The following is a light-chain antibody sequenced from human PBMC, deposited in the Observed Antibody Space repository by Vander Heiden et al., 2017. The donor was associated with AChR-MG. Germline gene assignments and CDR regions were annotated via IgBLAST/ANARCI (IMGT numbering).Light chain of an antibody. J-gene: IGKJ4*01. CDR1: QSVSSTY. CDR3: QQYGTSPFT. CDR2: GTS. Sequence: EVVLTQSPGTLSLSPGERVTLSCRASQSVSSTYLAWYQQKPGQAPSLLIYGTSSRATGIPDRFSGSMSGTDFTLTISRLEPEDFAVYYCQQYGTSPFTFGGGTKVEIK. V-gene: IGKV3-20*01.